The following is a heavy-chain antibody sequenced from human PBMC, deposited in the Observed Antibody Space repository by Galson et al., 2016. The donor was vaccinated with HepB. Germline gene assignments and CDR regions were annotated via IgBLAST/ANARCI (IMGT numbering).Heavy chain of an antibody. CDR2: ISSRSEYT. CDR1: GLIFSDYY. CDR3: ARPRAQPDDAFDI. J-gene: IGHJ3*02. Sequence: SLRLSCAASGLIFSDYYMSWIRQAPGKGLEWISYISSRSEYTSYADSVKGRFTISRDNAKDSLYLQMNSLRAEDTAVYYCARPRAQPDDAFDILGQGTMVTVSS. D-gene: IGHD2-2*01. V-gene: IGHV3-11*06.